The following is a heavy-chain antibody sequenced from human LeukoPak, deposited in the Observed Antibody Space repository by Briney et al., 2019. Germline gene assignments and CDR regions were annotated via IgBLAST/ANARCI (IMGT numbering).Heavy chain of an antibody. CDR3: ARNPRYCSGGSCYYFDY. Sequence: GGSLRLSCAASGFTFSSYSMNWVRQAPGKGLEWVSSITSSSSYIYYADSVKGRITISRDNAKNSLYLQMNSLRAEDTAVYYCARNPRYCSGGSCYYFDYWGQGTLVTVSS. J-gene: IGHJ4*02. V-gene: IGHV3-21*01. D-gene: IGHD2-15*01. CDR1: GFTFSSYS. CDR2: ITSSSSYI.